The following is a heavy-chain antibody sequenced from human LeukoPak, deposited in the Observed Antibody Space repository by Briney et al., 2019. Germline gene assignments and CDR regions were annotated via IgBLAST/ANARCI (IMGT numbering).Heavy chain of an antibody. J-gene: IGHJ6*03. CDR1: GDSVSSNSAA. V-gene: IGHV6-1*01. CDR2: TYYRSKWYN. CDR3: ARDPSQTLRHYYYYYYMDV. Sequence: SQTLSLTCAISGDSVSSNSAAWNWIRQSPSRGLEWLGRTYYRSKWYNDYAVSVKSRVTINPDTSKNQFSLQLNSVTPEDTAVYYCARDPSQTLRHYYYYYYMDVWGKGTTVTVSS.